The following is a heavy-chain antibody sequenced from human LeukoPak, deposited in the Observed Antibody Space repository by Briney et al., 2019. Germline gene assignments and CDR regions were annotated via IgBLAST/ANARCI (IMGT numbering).Heavy chain of an antibody. Sequence: ASVKVSCKASGYTFTSYYMHWVRQAPGQGLEWMGIINPSGGSTSYAQKFQGRVTMTRDMSTSTVYMELSGLRSEDTAVYYCARDGVDCSSTSCLYYYYYYYMDVWGKGTTVTVSS. J-gene: IGHJ6*03. D-gene: IGHD2-2*01. CDR2: INPSGGST. CDR3: ARDGVDCSSTSCLYYYYYYYMDV. CDR1: GYTFTSYY. V-gene: IGHV1-46*01.